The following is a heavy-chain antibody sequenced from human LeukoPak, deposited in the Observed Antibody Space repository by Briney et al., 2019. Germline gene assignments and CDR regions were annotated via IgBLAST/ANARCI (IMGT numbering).Heavy chain of an antibody. V-gene: IGHV1-2*02. J-gene: IGHJ4*02. D-gene: IGHD3-22*01. CDR2: INPNSGGT. CDR3: AREPDQDYYYDSAGYVDS. CDR1: GYTFTGYY. Sequence: GASVKVSCKASGYTFTGYYMHWVRQAPGQGLEWMGWINPNSGGTNYAQKFQGRVTMSRDTSITTAYMELSRLRSDDTAVYYCAREPDQDYYYDSAGYVDSWGQGTLVTVSS.